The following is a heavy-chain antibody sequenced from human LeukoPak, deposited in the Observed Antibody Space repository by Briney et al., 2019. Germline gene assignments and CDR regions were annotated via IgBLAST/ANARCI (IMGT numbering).Heavy chain of an antibody. V-gene: IGHV1-69-2*01. CDR3: ATWGPDYDFWDDY. Sequence: GASVKVSCKASGYTFTDYYMHWVQQAPGKGLEWMGRVDPEDGETIYAEKFQGRVTITADTSTDTAYMELSSLRSEDTAVYYCATWGPDYDFWDDYWGQGTLVTVSS. CDR2: VDPEDGET. CDR1: GYTFTDYY. D-gene: IGHD3-3*01. J-gene: IGHJ4*02.